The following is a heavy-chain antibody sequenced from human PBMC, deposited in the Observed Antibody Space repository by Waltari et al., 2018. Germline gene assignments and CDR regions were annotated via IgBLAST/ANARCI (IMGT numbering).Heavy chain of an antibody. D-gene: IGHD1-26*01. J-gene: IGHJ4*02. CDR1: GGSISTHY. CDR2: IFYSGST. Sequence: QVQLQESGPGLVKPSETLSLTCTVPGGSISTHYWSWIRQPPGKGLEWIGSIFYSGSTNYNPSLKSRVTISVDTSRDQFSLKLSSVTAADTAVYYCARGPLLSKVDYWGQGTLVTVSS. CDR3: ARGPLLSKVDY. V-gene: IGHV4-59*11.